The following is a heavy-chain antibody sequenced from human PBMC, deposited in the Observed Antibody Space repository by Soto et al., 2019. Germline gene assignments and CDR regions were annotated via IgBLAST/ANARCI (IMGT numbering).Heavy chain of an antibody. CDR2: IGGGGRLI. Sequence: EVQLVESGGGLVQRGGSRRLSFAASGFTFSSFSMNWVRQAPGRGLEWISYIGGGGRLISYADSVKGRFAISRDNAQNSLYLQMDSLRDEDTAVYYCARDLGWAFDCWGQGTLVTVSS. CDR1: GFTFSSFS. V-gene: IGHV3-48*02. CDR3: ARDLGWAFDC. J-gene: IGHJ4*02. D-gene: IGHD6-19*01.